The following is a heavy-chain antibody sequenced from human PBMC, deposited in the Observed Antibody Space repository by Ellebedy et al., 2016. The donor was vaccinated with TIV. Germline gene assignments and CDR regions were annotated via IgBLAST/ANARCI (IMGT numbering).Heavy chain of an antibody. CDR2: TRNRADRYTT. V-gene: IGHV3-72*01. D-gene: IGHD2-15*01. CDR1: GVIFSDLY. J-gene: IGHJ5*02. CDR3: TREDWWRFDP. Sequence: GESLKISXEVSGVIFSDLYMDWVRQAPGKGLEWVGRTRNRADRYTTEYAASVKGRFTISRDDSKNSLFLQMNSLKTEDTAVYYYTREDWWRFDPWGQGTLVTVSS.